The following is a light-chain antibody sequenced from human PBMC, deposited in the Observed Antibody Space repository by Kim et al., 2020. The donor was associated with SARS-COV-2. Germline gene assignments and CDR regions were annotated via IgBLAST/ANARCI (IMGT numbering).Light chain of an antibody. J-gene: IGLJ1*01. CDR1: GVGDNY. CDR3: QTWDRNTGV. V-gene: IGLV3-1*01. CDR2: QDD. Sequence: SYELTQPPSVSVSPGQTATITCSGDGVGDNYVYWFQQRPGQSPVLVIYQDDKRPSRIPERFSGSNSGNTATLTISGTQAVDEADYYCQTWDRNTGVFGPGTKVTVL.